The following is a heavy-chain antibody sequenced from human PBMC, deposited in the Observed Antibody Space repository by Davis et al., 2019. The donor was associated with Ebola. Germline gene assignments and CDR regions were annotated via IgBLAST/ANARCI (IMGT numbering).Heavy chain of an antibody. V-gene: IGHV3-23*01. Sequence: GESLMISCAASGFTFSSYALSWVRQAPGKVVEWVSAIRGSGGSTYYADSVKGRFTISRDNSKNTLYLQMNILRAEDTAVYYCAKDHLVVPKGEVDVWGQGTTVTVSS. CDR3: AKDHLVVPKGEVDV. CDR1: GFTFSSYA. D-gene: IGHD3-16*01. CDR2: IRGSGGST. J-gene: IGHJ6*02.